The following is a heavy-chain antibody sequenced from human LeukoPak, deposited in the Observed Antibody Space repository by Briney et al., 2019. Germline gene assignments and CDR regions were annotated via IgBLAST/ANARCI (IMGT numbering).Heavy chain of an antibody. CDR2: IYSGGST. Sequence: PGGSLRLSCAASGFTVSSNYMSWVRHAPGKGLGWVSVIYSGGSTYYADSVKGRFTISRENSKNTLYLQMNSLRAEDTAVYYCARGYGPEYFQHWGQGTLVTVSS. V-gene: IGHV3-53*01. CDR3: ARGYGPEYFQH. J-gene: IGHJ1*01. D-gene: IGHD5-18*01. CDR1: GFTVSSNY.